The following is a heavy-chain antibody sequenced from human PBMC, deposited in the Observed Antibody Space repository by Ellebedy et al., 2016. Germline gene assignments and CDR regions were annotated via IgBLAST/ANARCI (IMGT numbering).Heavy chain of an antibody. CDR1: GFTFSSYA. V-gene: IGHV3-23*01. Sequence: GGSLRLSCAASGFTFSSYAMGWVRLAPGKGLEWVSALSASGTRTYYLDSVKGRFTISRDTSENKLYLQMNSLRAEDTAVYYCASDFNWPYGGMDVWGQGTTVTVSS. D-gene: IGHD3-9*01. CDR3: ASDFNWPYGGMDV. J-gene: IGHJ6*02. CDR2: LSASGTRT.